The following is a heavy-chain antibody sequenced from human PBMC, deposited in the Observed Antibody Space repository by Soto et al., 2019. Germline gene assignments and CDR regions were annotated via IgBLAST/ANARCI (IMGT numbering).Heavy chain of an antibody. Sequence: ASVKVSCKASGGTFSSYAISWVRQAPGQGLEWMGWINAGNGNTKYSQKFQGRVTITRDTSASTAYMELSSLRSEDTAVYYCARGDCSGGSCYGGYYYYYMDVWGKGTTVTVSS. CDR2: INAGNGNT. CDR3: ARGDCSGGSCYGGYYYYYMDV. D-gene: IGHD2-15*01. J-gene: IGHJ6*03. V-gene: IGHV1-3*01. CDR1: GGTFSSYA.